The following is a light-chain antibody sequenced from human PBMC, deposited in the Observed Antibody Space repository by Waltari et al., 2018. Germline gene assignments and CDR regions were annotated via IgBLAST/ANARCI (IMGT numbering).Light chain of an antibody. CDR1: AFPNQF. J-gene: IGLJ1*01. V-gene: IGLV3-25*03. CDR3: LSSDTSGAHV. CDR2: TDI. Sequence: SYELTQPPSLSVSPGQTVRITCSGEAFPNQFASWYQKKPGQAPVLINYTDIGRPSGIPERFSGSNSGTTVTLTISGVQAEDEADYYCLSSDTSGAHVFGPGTKVIVL.